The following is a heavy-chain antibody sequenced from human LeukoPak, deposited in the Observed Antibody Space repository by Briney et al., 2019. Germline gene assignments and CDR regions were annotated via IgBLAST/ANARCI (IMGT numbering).Heavy chain of an antibody. V-gene: IGHV1-2*02. CDR2: INPNSGGT. D-gene: IGHD6-6*01. Sequence: ASVKVSCKASGYTFTGYYMHWVRQAPGQGLEWMGWINPNSGGTNYAQKFQGRVTMTRDTSISTAYMELSRLRSDDTAVYYCARPFDYSSSSYYFDYWGQGTLVTVSS. CDR3: ARPFDYSSSSYYFDY. CDR1: GYTFTGYY. J-gene: IGHJ4*02.